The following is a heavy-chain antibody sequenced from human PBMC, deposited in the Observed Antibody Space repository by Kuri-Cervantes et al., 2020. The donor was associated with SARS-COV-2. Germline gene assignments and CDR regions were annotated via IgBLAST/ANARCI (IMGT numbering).Heavy chain of an antibody. Sequence: ASVKVSCKASGYTFTSYAMHWVRQAPGQRLEWMGWINAGNGNTKDSQKFQGRVTITRDTSASTAYMELRSLRSEDTAVYYCARDRGDGYNHFDYWGHGTQVTVSS. J-gene: IGHJ4*01. D-gene: IGHD5-24*01. V-gene: IGHV1-3*01. CDR2: INAGNGNT. CDR3: ARDRGDGYNHFDY. CDR1: GYTFTSYA.